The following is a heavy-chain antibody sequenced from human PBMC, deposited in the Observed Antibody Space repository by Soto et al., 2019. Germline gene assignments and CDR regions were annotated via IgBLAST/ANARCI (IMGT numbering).Heavy chain of an antibody. Sequence: ESGGGVVQPGRSLRLSCAASGFTFSSYGMHWVRQAPGKGLEWVAVISYDGSNKYYADSVKGRFTISRDNSKNTLYLQMNSLRAEDTAVYYCAKVRRTPRIEYSGYDSLDYWGQGTLVTVSS. J-gene: IGHJ4*02. CDR2: ISYDGSNK. V-gene: IGHV3-30*18. CDR1: GFTFSSYG. D-gene: IGHD5-12*01. CDR3: AKVRRTPRIEYSGYDSLDY.